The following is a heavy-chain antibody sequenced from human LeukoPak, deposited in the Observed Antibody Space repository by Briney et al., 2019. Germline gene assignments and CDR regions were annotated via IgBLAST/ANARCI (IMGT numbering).Heavy chain of an antibody. CDR2: IYTSGST. D-gene: IGHD3-22*01. CDR1: GNSISSGDYY. CDR3: ARASYSYDISGWVPFDY. Sequence: SETLSLTCTVSGNSISSGDYYWSWIRQPAGKGLEWIGRIYTSGSTTYNPSLKSRVTISGDTSENQFSLRLSSVTAADTAVYCCARASYSYDISGWVPFDYWGQGTLVTVSS. V-gene: IGHV4-61*02. J-gene: IGHJ4*02.